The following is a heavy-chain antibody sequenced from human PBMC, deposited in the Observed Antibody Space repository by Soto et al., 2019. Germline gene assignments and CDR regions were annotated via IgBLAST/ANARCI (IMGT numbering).Heavy chain of an antibody. CDR1: GGSFSGYY. CDR2: INHSGST. J-gene: IGHJ6*02. CDR3: ARNTVTTGMDV. Sequence: QVRLQQWGAGLLKPSETLSLTCAVYGGSFSGYYWSWIRQPPGKGLEWIGEINHSGSTNYNPSLKSRVTISVDTSKNQFSLKLSSVTAADTAVYYCARNTVTTGMDVWGQGTTVTVSS. D-gene: IGHD4-4*01. V-gene: IGHV4-34*01.